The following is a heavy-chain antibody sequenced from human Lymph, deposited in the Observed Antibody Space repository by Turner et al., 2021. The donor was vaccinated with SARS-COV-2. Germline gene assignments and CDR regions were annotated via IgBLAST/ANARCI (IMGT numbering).Heavy chain of an antibody. CDR1: GYTFTGYY. CDR2: INPNSGGT. D-gene: IGHD3-3*01. Sequence: QVQLVQSGAEVKKPGASVKVSCKASGYTFTGYYMHWVRQAPGQGLEWMGWINPNSGGTNYAQKFQGRVTMTGDTSISTAYMELSRLRSDDTAVYYCARDVERYNDFWSGYSGGYGLDVWGQGTTVTVSS. J-gene: IGHJ6*02. CDR3: ARDVERYNDFWSGYSGGYGLDV. V-gene: IGHV1-2*02.